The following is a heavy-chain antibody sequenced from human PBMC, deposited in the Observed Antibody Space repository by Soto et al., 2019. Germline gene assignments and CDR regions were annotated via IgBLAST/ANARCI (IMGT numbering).Heavy chain of an antibody. D-gene: IGHD6-13*01. Sequence: EVQLVESGGGLVQPGGSLRLSCAASGFTFSSYAMHWVRQAPGKGLEYVSAISSNGGSTYYANSVKGRFTISRDNSKNTLYLQMGSLRAEDMGVYYCARLNPIAAAFDYWGQGTLVTVSS. V-gene: IGHV3-64*01. CDR1: GFTFSSYA. CDR3: ARLNPIAAAFDY. J-gene: IGHJ4*02. CDR2: ISSNGGST.